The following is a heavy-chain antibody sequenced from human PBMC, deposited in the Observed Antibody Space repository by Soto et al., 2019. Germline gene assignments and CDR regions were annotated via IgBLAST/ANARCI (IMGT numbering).Heavy chain of an antibody. CDR1: GFTFSSYA. CDR2: ISGSGGST. V-gene: IGHV3-23*01. Sequence: GGSLRLSCAASGFTFSSYAMSWVRQAPGKGLEWVSAISGSGGSTYYADSVKGRFTISRDNSKNTLYLQMNSLRAEDTAGYYCAKNTRGSGDAFDIWGQGTMVTVSS. D-gene: IGHD3-10*01. J-gene: IGHJ3*02. CDR3: AKNTRGSGDAFDI.